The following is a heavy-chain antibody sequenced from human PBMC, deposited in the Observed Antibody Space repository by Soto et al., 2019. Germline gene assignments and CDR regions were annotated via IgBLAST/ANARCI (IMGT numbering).Heavy chain of an antibody. V-gene: IGHV3-7*04. J-gene: IGHJ4*02. D-gene: IGHD6-19*01. CDR2: IKQDGSEK. CDR1: GFTFSTYW. CDR3: AGGSGWLERD. Sequence: EVQLVESGGGLVQPGGSLRLSCAASGFTFSTYWRNWVRQAPGRGLEWVANIKQDGSEKYYVDSVKGRFTISRDNAKRSLYLQMNSLRAEDTAVYYCAGGSGWLERDWGQGTVVTVSS.